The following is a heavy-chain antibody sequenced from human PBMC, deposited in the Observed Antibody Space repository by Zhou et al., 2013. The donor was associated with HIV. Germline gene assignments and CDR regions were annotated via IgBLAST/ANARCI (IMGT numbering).Heavy chain of an antibody. CDR3: ASHTSVVTAGTFDV. J-gene: IGHJ3*01. CDR2: IMPIIRTA. V-gene: IGHV1-69*04. D-gene: IGHD2-21*02. CDR1: GDIFNNTL. Sequence: QVHLVQSGAEVKKPGSSVKVSCQTSGDIFNNTLSAGCDWPLDKGLSGWEGIMPIIRTAQYAQKFQGRVTLTADKSTTTAYMELSSLTSEDTALYYCASHTSVVTAGTFDVWGQGQWSPSLQ.